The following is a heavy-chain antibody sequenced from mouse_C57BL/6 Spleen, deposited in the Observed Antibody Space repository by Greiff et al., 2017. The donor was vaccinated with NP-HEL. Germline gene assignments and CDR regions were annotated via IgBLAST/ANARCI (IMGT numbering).Heavy chain of an antibody. J-gene: IGHJ2*01. CDR1: GYAFSSSW. CDR2: IYPGDGDT. Sequence: QVQLQQSGPELVKPGASVKISCKASGYAFSSSWMNWVKQRPGKGLEWIGRIYPGDGDTNYNGKFKGKATLTADKSSSTAYMQLSSLTSEDSAVYFCARGDAGFDYWGQGTTLTVPS. D-gene: IGHD4-1*01. CDR3: ARGDAGFDY. V-gene: IGHV1-82*01.